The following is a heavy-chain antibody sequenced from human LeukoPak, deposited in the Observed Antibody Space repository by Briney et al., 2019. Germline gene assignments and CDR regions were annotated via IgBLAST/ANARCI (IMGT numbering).Heavy chain of an antibody. D-gene: IGHD3-10*01. Sequence: SETLSLTCAVSGGSISSSSYYWGWIRQPPGKGLEWIGSIYYSGRTYYNPSLKSRVTISVDTSKNQFSLKLSSVTAADTAVYYCATQDLSVWFGELLQQPPDYWGQGTLVTVSS. V-gene: IGHV4-39*01. CDR1: GGSISSSSYY. J-gene: IGHJ4*02. CDR2: IYYSGRT. CDR3: ATQDLSVWFGELLQQPPDY.